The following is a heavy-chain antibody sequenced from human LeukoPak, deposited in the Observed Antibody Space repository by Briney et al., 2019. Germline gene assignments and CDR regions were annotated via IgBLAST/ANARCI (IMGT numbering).Heavy chain of an antibody. CDR2: FDPEDGVT. CDR1: GYTLTDLS. D-gene: IGHD4-17*01. V-gene: IGHV1-24*01. J-gene: IGHJ5*02. Sequence: ASVKVSCKVSGYTLTDLSMHWGRQAPGHGLEWMGGFDPEDGVTIYAQKFQGRVTITEDTSTDTAYMELSSLRSEDTAVYFCATVHGDDRWFDPWGQGTLVTVSS. CDR3: ATVHGDDRWFDP.